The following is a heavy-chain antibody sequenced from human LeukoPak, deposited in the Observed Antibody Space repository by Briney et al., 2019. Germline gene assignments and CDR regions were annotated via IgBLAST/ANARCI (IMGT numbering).Heavy chain of an antibody. V-gene: IGHV3-33*06. J-gene: IGHJ4*02. Sequence: GGSLRLSCAASGFTFSSYGMHWVRQAPGKGLEWVAVIWYDGSNKYYADSVKGRFTISRDNSKNTLYLQMNSLRAEDTAVYYCAKGRAQYCSSTSCYAFDYWGQRTLVTVSS. CDR2: IWYDGSNK. D-gene: IGHD2-2*01. CDR3: AKGRAQYCSSTSCYAFDY. CDR1: GFTFSSYG.